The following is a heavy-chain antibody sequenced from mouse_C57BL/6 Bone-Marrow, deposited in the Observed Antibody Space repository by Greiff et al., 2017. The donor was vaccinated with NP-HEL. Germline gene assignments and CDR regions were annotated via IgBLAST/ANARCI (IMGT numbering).Heavy chain of an antibody. V-gene: IGHV5-4*03. CDR1: GFTFSSYA. CDR2: LSDGGSYT. J-gene: IGHJ3*01. CDR3: ARGRGAY. Sequence: EVNLVESGGGLVKPGGSLKLSCAASGFTFSSYAMSWVRQTPEKRLEWVATLSDGGSYTYYPDNVKGRFTISRDNAKNNLYLQMSHLKSEDTAMYYCARGRGAYWGQGTLVTVSA.